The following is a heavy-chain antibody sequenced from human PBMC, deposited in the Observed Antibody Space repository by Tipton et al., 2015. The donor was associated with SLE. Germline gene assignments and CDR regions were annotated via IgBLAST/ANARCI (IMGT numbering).Heavy chain of an antibody. D-gene: IGHD4-17*01. Sequence: GLVKPSETLSLTCTVSGGSISSYYWSWIRQPPGKGLEWIGYISYGNTKYNPSLRSRLTISVDTSKNQFSLRLSSVTAADTAVYFCARSTTTMNLPRFDFWGLGTLVTVSS. CDR2: ISYGNT. J-gene: IGHJ4*02. CDR3: ARSTTTMNLPRFDF. CDR1: GGSISSYY. V-gene: IGHV4-59*01.